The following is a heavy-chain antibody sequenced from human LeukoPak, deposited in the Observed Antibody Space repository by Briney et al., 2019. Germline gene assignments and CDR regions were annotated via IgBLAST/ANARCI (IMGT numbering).Heavy chain of an antibody. J-gene: IGHJ3*02. V-gene: IGHV4-59*12. Sequence: PSETLSLTCTVSGGSISSYYWSWIRQPPGKGLEWIGYIYYSGSTNYNPSLKSRVTMSVDTSKNQFSLKLSSVTAADTAVYYCARDQWGSRYCSSTSCPRDHAFDIWGQGTMVTVSS. CDR2: IYYSGST. CDR3: ARDQWGSRYCSSTSCPRDHAFDI. D-gene: IGHD2-2*01. CDR1: GGSISSYY.